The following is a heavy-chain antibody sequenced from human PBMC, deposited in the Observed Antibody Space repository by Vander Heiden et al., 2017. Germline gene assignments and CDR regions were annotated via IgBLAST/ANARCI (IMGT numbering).Heavy chain of an antibody. D-gene: IGHD6-13*01. CDR2: IYYSGST. J-gene: IGHJ4*02. CDR3: ARLAATHPIDY. V-gene: IGHV4-31*03. CDR1: GGPIRSGGYS. Sequence: QVQLQESGPGLVKPSQPLSLTCTVSGGPIRSGGYSWSWIRQHPGKGLEWIGYIYYSGSTYYNPSIKRRVTISADTSKNQFSLKLSSVTAADTAVYYGARLAATHPIDYWGQGTLVTVSS.